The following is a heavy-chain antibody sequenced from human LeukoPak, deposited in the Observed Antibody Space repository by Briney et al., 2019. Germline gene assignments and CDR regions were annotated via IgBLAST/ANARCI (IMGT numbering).Heavy chain of an antibody. Sequence: SETLSLTCGVSGGSFSGYYWSWIRQTPGTGLEWIGEINHSKTTNYNPSLKSRVTMSVDTSKNQFSLKLSSVTAADTAVYYCARDASHGRYFDYWGQGTLVTVSS. CDR3: ARDASHGRYFDY. CDR1: GGSFSGYY. D-gene: IGHD2-2*01. CDR2: INHSKTT. V-gene: IGHV4-34*01. J-gene: IGHJ4*02.